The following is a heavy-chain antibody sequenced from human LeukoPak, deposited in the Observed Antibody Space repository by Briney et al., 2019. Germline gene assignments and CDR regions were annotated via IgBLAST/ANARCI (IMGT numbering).Heavy chain of an antibody. Sequence: GRSLRLSCAASGFTFSSYGMHWVRQAPGKRLEWMAVIWYDGSNKYYADSVKGRFTISRDNSKNTLYLQMNSLRAEDTAVYYCAREKRGWPGYWGQEPWSPSPQ. CDR1: GFTFSSYG. D-gene: IGHD5-24*01. J-gene: IGHJ4*01. CDR3: AREKRGWPGY. CDR2: IWYDGSNK. V-gene: IGHV3-33*01.